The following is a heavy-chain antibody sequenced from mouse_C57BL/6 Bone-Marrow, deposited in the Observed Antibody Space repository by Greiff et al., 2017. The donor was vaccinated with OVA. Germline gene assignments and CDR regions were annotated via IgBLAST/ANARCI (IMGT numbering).Heavy chain of an antibody. CDR2: IYPGDGDT. V-gene: IGHV1-82*01. Sequence: VQLQQSGPELVKPGASVKLSCKASGYAFSSSWMNWVKQRPGQGLEWIGRIYPGDGDTNYNGKFKGKATLTADKSSSTAYMQLSSLTSEDSAVXFCARLDGMDYWGQGTSVTVSS. D-gene: IGHD2-3*01. J-gene: IGHJ4*01. CDR3: ARLDGMDY. CDR1: GYAFSSSW.